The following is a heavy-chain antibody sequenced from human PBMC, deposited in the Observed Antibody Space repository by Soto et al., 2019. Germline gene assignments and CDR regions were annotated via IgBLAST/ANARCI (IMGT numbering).Heavy chain of an antibody. D-gene: IGHD6-25*01. V-gene: IGHV1-18*01. Sequence: QVQLVQSGAEVKKPGASVKVSCKASGYTFTSYVISWVRQAPGQGLEWMGWSSAYNGNTNYAQKLQGRVTMTTDTSTSTGYMELRSLSSDDTAVYYCARDVRYSSAYYFDYWGQGTLVTVSS. CDR1: GYTFTSYV. J-gene: IGHJ4*02. CDR3: ARDVRYSSAYYFDY. CDR2: SSAYNGNT.